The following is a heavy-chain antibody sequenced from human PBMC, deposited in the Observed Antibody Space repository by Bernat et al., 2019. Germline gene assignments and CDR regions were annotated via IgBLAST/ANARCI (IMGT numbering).Heavy chain of an antibody. CDR3: ARQIAAAGPTVFDY. Sequence: QLQLQESGPGLVKPSETLSLTCTVSAGSISSSSYYWGWIRQPPGKGLEWSGSIYYSGSTYYNPSLKSRVTISVDTSKNQFSLKLSSVTAADTAVYYCARQIAAAGPTVFDYWGQGTLVTVSS. V-gene: IGHV4-39*01. J-gene: IGHJ4*02. D-gene: IGHD6-13*01. CDR2: IYYSGST. CDR1: AGSISSSSYY.